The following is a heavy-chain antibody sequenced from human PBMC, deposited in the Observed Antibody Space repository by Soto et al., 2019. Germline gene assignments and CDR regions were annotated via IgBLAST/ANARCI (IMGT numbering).Heavy chain of an antibody. CDR2: SHQSGNT. CDR3: ATRDTGRVY. J-gene: IGHJ4*02. V-gene: IGHV4-4*02. CDR1: GVSIGSHDW. D-gene: IGHD5-18*01. Sequence: TSETLSLTCAVSGVSIGSHDWWTWVRQPPGKGLEWIGESHQSGNTHYNSSLESRVTISLDKSKNHFSLQLSSVTVADTAVYYCATRDTGRVYWGQGTLVTVSS.